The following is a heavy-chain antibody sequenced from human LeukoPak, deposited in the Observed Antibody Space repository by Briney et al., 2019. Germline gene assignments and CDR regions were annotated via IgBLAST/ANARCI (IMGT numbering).Heavy chain of an antibody. CDR1: GGSFSGYY. J-gene: IGHJ4*02. Sequence: SETLSLTCAVYGGSFSGYYWSWIRQPPGKGLEWIGEINHSGSTNYNPSLKSRVTISVDTSKNQFSLKLSSVTAADTAVYYCALSLGELSNSWGQGTLVTVSS. CDR2: INHSGST. CDR3: ALSLGELSNS. V-gene: IGHV4-34*01. D-gene: IGHD3-16*02.